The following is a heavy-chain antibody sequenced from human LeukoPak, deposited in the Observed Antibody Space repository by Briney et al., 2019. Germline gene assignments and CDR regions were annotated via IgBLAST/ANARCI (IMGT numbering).Heavy chain of an antibody. J-gene: IGHJ4*02. Sequence: GGSLRLSCAASGFTFSSYAMHWVRQAPGKGLEYVSAISSNGGSTYYANSVKGRFTISRDNSKNTLYLQMGSLRAEDMAVYYCARRVSGFLSGHVDCWGQGTLVTVSS. CDR3: ARRVSGFLSGHVDC. CDR2: ISSNGGST. V-gene: IGHV3-64*01. CDR1: GFTFSSYA. D-gene: IGHD3-3*01.